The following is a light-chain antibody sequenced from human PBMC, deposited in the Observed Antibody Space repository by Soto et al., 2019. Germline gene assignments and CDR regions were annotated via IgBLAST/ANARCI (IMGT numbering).Light chain of an antibody. CDR3: SSYTSSSTRV. CDR2: EVS. V-gene: IGLV2-14*03. J-gene: IGLJ1*01. Sequence: QSVLTQPASVSGSPGQSITISCTGTSSDVGAYDYVSWYQQHPDKAPKPMIYEVSNRPSGVSNRFSGSKSVNTATLTIFGLQAEDEADYYCSSYTSSSTRVLGTGTKVTVL. CDR1: SSDVGAYDY.